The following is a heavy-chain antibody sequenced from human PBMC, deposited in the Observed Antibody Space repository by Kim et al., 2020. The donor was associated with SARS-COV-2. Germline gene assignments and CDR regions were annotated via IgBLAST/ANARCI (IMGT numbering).Heavy chain of an antibody. CDR2: IYYSGST. CDR1: GGSISSYY. V-gene: IGHV4-59*13. Sequence: SETLSLTCTVSGGSISSYYWSWIRQPPGKGLEWIGYIYYSGSTNYNPSLKSRVTISVDTSKNQFSLKLSSVTAADTAVYYCAREVDTIFGYAFDIWGQGTMVTVSS. J-gene: IGHJ3*02. CDR3: AREVDTIFGYAFDI. D-gene: IGHD3-3*01.